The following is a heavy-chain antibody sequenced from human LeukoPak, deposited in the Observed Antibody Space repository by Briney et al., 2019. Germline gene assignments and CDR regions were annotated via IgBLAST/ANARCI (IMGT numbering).Heavy chain of an antibody. J-gene: IGHJ1*01. CDR3: VVGGAGGGYFPN. CDR1: DFSFSLST. CDR2: MKEGGSDE. Sequence: GGSLRLSCAVSDFSFSLSTMSWVRQAAGKGLEWVAKMKEGGSDEKYVDSVKGRFTISRDNAKNSLYLQMNSLRHEDTAVYFCVVGGAGGGYFPNWGQGSLVIVSS. V-gene: IGHV3-7*01. D-gene: IGHD3-16*01.